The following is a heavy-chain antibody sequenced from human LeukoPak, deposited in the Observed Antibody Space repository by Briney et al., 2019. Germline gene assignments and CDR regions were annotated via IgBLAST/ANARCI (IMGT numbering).Heavy chain of an antibody. CDR3: AKSHDSSADEYFQY. Sequence: GGSLRLSCVGSGFTFSDAWMSWVRQPPGKGLEWVSGISGGGGNTYHADSVKGRFTISKDNSKNTLYLQMNSLRAEDTAIYYCAKSHDSSADEYFQYWGQGTLVTVSS. J-gene: IGHJ1*01. D-gene: IGHD3-22*01. V-gene: IGHV3-23*01. CDR2: ISGGGGNT. CDR1: GFTFSDAW.